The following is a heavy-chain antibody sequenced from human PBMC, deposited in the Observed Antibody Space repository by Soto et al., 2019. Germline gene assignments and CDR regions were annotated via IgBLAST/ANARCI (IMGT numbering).Heavy chain of an antibody. CDR1: GFTFSDSW. CDR2: IKQDGSEK. D-gene: IGHD3-16*01. Sequence: GGSLRLSCAASGFTFSDSWMDWVRQAPGKGPEWVANIKQDGSEKNYVDSVKGRFIISRDNAKNSLYLQMNSLRAEDTAVYYCASLGRHGWGQGTTVTVYS. CDR3: ASLGRHG. V-gene: IGHV3-7*01. J-gene: IGHJ6*02.